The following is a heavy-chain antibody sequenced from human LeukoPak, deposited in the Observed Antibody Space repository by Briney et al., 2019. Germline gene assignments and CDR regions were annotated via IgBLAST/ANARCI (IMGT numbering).Heavy chain of an antibody. CDR2: ISSSSSTI. CDR3: ASSQVTIHMDV. J-gene: IGHJ6*03. D-gene: IGHD3-3*01. CDR1: GFTFSSYS. Sequence: GGSLRLSCAASGFTFSSYSMNWVRQAPGKGLEWVSYISSSSSTIYYADSVKGRFTISRDNAKSSLYLQMNSLRAEDTAVYYCASSQVTIHMDVWGKGTTVTVSS. V-gene: IGHV3-48*01.